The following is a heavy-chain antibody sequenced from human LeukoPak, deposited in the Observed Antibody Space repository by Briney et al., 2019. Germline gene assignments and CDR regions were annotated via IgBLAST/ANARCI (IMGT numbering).Heavy chain of an antibody. Sequence: GGSLRLSCAASGFTFSDYYMSWIRQAPGKGLEWVSYISSSGSTIYYADSVKGRFTISRDNAKNSLYLQMYSLRAEDTAVYYCARDLGFLEWLTFDFWGQGTLVTVSS. CDR1: GFTFSDYY. J-gene: IGHJ4*02. D-gene: IGHD3-3*01. CDR3: ARDLGFLEWLTFDF. CDR2: ISSSGSTI. V-gene: IGHV3-11*01.